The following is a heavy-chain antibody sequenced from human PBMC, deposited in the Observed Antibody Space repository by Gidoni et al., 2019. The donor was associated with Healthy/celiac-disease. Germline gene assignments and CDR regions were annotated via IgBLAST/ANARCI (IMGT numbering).Heavy chain of an antibody. V-gene: IGHV4-39*01. D-gene: IGHD6-13*01. J-gene: IGHJ4*02. CDR2: INYSGST. CDR1: GCSFSSRSYY. Sequence: QLQLQESGPGLVTPSETLSLTCTVSGCSFSSRSYYLGWIRQPQGKGREWIGSINYSGSTYYNPSLKRRVTIAVDTSKNQFSLKLSSVTAADTAVYYCARQVLAAGNGVFDYWGQGTLVTVSS. CDR3: ARQVLAAGNGVFDY.